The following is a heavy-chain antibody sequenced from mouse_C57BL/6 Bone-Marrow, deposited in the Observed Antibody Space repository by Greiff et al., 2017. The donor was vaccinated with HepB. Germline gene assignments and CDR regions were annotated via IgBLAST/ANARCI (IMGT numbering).Heavy chain of an antibody. CDR3: TRDPYYSNYDY. D-gene: IGHD2-5*01. V-gene: IGHV5-9-1*02. J-gene: IGHJ2*01. CDR2: ISSGGDYI. CDR1: GFTFSSYA. Sequence: VMLVESGEGLVKPGGSLKLSCAASGFTFSSYAMSWVRQTPEKRLEWVAYISSGGDYIYYADTVKGRFTISRDNARNTLYLQMSSLKSEDTAMYYCTRDPYYSNYDYWGQGTTLTVSS.